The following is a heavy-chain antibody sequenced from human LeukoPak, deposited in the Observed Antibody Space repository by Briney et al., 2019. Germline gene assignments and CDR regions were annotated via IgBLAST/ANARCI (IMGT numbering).Heavy chain of an antibody. V-gene: IGHV4-4*07. CDR1: GGSISSYY. J-gene: IGHJ4*02. CDR3: AREAIAAAEFDY. D-gene: IGHD6-13*01. Sequence: SETLSLTCTVSGGSISSYYWGWIRQPAGKGLEWIGRIYTSGSTNYNPSLKSRVTMSVDTSKNQFSLKLSSVTAADTAVYYCAREAIAAAEFDYWGQGTLVTVSS. CDR2: IYTSGST.